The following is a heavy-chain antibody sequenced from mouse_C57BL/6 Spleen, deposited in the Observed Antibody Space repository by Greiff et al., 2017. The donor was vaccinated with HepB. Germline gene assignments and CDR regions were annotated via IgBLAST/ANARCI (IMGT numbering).Heavy chain of an antibody. Sequence: QVQLQQPGAELVRPGSSVKLSCKASGYTFTSYWMHWVKQRPIQGLEWIGNIDPSDSETHYNQKFKDKATLTVDKSSSTAYMQLSSLTSEDSAVYYCARSVDSSGSWFAYWGQGTLVTVAA. J-gene: IGHJ3*01. D-gene: IGHD3-2*02. V-gene: IGHV1-52*01. CDR1: GYTFTSYW. CDR3: ARSVDSSGSWFAY. CDR2: IDPSDSET.